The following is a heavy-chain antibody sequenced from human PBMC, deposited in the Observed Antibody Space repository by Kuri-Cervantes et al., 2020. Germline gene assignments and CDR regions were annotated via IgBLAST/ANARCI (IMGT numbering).Heavy chain of an antibody. CDR3: AKDVYDYVWGSYFFGAFDI. D-gene: IGHD3-16*01. CDR1: GFTFSSYA. J-gene: IGHJ3*02. Sequence: GESLKISCAASGFTFSSYAMHWVRQAPGKGLEWVAVISYDGSNKYYADSVKGRFTISRDNPKNTLYLQMNSLRAEDTAVYYCAKDVYDYVWGSYFFGAFDIWGQGTMVTVSS. V-gene: IGHV3-30-3*01. CDR2: ISYDGSNK.